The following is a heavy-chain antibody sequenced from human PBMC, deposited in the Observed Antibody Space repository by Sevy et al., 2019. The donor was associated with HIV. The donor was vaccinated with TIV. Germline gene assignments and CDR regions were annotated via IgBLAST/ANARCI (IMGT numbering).Heavy chain of an antibody. CDR2: ISYDGSNK. CDR3: ARDSSGYSYYYYGMDV. CDR1: GFTFSSYA. V-gene: IGHV3-30-3*01. Sequence: GGSLRLSCAASGFTFSSYAMHWVRQAPGKGLEWVAVISYDGSNKYYADSVKGRFTISRDNSMNTLYLQMNSLRAEDTAVYYCARDSSGYSYYYYGMDVWGQGTTVTVSS. D-gene: IGHD3-22*01. J-gene: IGHJ6*02.